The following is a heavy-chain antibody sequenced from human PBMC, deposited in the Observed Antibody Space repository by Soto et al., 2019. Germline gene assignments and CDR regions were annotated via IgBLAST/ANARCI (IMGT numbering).Heavy chain of an antibody. CDR1: GVSVTSYY. J-gene: IGHJ4*02. D-gene: IGHD1-20*01. CDR2: VYHTGNT. V-gene: IGHV4-59*02. CDR3: AREQYNWKL. Sequence: PSETLSLTCSVSGVSVTSYYWTWIRHSPGKGLECIGYVYHTGNTYYNPSLKSRVTISLDTSKNQVSLRLRSVTAAATAVYYCAREQYNWKLWGQGTLVTVSS.